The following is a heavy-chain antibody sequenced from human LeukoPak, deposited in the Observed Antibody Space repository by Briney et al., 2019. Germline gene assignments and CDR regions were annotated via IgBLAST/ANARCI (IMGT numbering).Heavy chain of an antibody. CDR3: PRDKAHYYDSSGYYGKAFDI. J-gene: IGHJ3*02. Sequence: SVKVSCKASGGTFSSDAISWVRQAPGQGLEWMGGIIPIFGTANYAQKFQGRVTITADESTSKAYIELSSLRSEDTTMYYCPRDKAHYYDSSGYYGKAFDIWGQGTMVTVSS. CDR1: GGTFSSDA. CDR2: IIPIFGTA. V-gene: IGHV1-69*13. D-gene: IGHD3-22*01.